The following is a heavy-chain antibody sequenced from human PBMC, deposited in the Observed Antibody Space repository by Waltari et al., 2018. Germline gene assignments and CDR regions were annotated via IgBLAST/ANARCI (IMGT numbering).Heavy chain of an antibody. V-gene: IGHV4-59*11. CDR3: ARGAYYDILTGYYDY. Sequence: QVQLQESGPGLVKPSETLSLTCPVSGGSISSHYWSWLRQPPGKGLEWIGYIYYSGSTNYNPSLKSRVTISVDTSKNQFSLKLSSVTAADTAVYYCARGAYYDILTGYYDYWGQGTLVTVSS. CDR1: GGSISSHY. D-gene: IGHD3-9*01. J-gene: IGHJ4*02. CDR2: IYYSGST.